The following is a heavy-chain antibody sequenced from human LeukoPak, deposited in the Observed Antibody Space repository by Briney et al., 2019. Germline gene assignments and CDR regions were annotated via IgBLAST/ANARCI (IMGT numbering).Heavy chain of an antibody. CDR2: VYSGGST. D-gene: IGHD4-17*01. V-gene: IGHV3-23*03. Sequence: GGSLRLSCAASGFTFSSYAMNWVRQAPGKGLEWVSVVYSGGSTYYADSVRGRFTISRDNSKNTLYLQMNSLRAEDTAVYYCARGEDYGDYFDYWGQGTLVTVSS. CDR1: GFTFSSYA. J-gene: IGHJ4*02. CDR3: ARGEDYGDYFDY.